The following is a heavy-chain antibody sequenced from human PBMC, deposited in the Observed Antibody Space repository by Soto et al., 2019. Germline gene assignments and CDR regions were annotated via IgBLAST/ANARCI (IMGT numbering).Heavy chain of an antibody. J-gene: IGHJ4*02. V-gene: IGHV3-23*01. CDR3: AKESSEVARPFFDY. CDR1: GFTFSNYA. D-gene: IGHD5-12*01. Sequence: EVQLLESGGGLIQPGGSLRLSCAASGFTFSNYAMSWVRQAPGKGLEWVSGIPNDGANTYYADSVRGRFTISRDASTNTLYLQMYSLRAEDTAVYYCAKESSEVARPFFDYWGRGTLVTVSS. CDR2: IPNDGANT.